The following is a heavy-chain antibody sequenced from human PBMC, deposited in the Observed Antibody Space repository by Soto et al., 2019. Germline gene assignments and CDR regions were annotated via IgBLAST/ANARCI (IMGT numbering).Heavy chain of an antibody. CDR1: GFSFGTYW. J-gene: IGHJ4*02. D-gene: IGHD3-3*01. CDR2: IKEDGSER. CDR3: ARDVGPVTIFGEALSGYFDF. Sequence: LRLSCAVSGFSFGTYWMSWVRQAPGKGLEWLASIKEDGSERYYLDSVKGRFTISRDNAKDSLSLQMNSLRGEDTAFYYCARDVGPVTIFGEALSGYFDFWGQGTLVTVSS. V-gene: IGHV3-7*03.